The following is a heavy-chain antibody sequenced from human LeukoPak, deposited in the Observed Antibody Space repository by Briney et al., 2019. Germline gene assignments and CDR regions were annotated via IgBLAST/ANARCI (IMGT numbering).Heavy chain of an antibody. V-gene: IGHV3-15*01. D-gene: IGHD6-19*01. CDR1: GFTFSNAW. CDR2: IKSKTDGRTT. J-gene: IGHJ4*02. CDR3: TTTVLTGYSSGWHFDY. Sequence: GGSLRLSCAASGFTFSNAWMSWVRQAPGKGLEWVGRIKSKTDGRTTDYAAPVKGRFTISRYDPNNTLYLQMNSLKTEDTAVYYCTTTVLTGYSSGWHFDYWGQGTLVTVSS.